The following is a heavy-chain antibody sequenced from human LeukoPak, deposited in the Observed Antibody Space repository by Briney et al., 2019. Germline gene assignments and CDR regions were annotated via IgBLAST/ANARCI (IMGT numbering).Heavy chain of an antibody. CDR1: GYTFTSYG. CDR2: ISAYNGNT. CDR3: ARGTSLLYSSIGYYFDY. D-gene: IGHD6-13*01. Sequence: ASVTVSCKASGYTFTSYGISWVRQAPGQGLEWMGWISAYNGNTNYAQKLQGRVTMTTDTSTSTAYMELRSLRSDDTAVYYCARGTSLLYSSIGYYFDYWGQGTLVTVSS. J-gene: IGHJ4*02. V-gene: IGHV1-18*01.